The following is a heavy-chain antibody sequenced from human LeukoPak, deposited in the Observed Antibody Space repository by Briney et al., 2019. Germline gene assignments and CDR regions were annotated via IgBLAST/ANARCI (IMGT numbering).Heavy chain of an antibody. CDR1: GFSFSSYE. CDR3: RRDKTRGLAYSYSKSGNYFDY. D-gene: IGHD5-18*01. V-gene: IGHV3-7*01. CDR2: KKQNGSEK. Sequence: GGSLRLSCAASGFSFSSYEINWVREAPGKGVEWGANKKQNGSEKYYVDSLKGRFTISKTNPKNSLYLQMNILRAEDTAVYSFRRDKTRGLAYSYSKSGNYFDYWGQGTLVTVSS. J-gene: IGHJ4*02.